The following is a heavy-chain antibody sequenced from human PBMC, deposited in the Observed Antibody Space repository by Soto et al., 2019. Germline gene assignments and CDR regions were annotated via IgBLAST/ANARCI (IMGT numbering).Heavy chain of an antibody. CDR2: INPTGRST. V-gene: IGHV1-46*01. CDR3: ARGGSSAWNLFDD. J-gene: IGHJ4*02. D-gene: IGHD6-19*01. CDR1: GYTFTNYY. Sequence: QVQLVQSGTEVKKPGASVRVSCKASGYTFTNYYMHWARQAPGQGLEWMGIINPTGRSTTYAQQFQGRVTMTRDTSTSTVYMELSSLTSEDTAVYYCARGGSSAWNLFDDWGQGTLVTVSS.